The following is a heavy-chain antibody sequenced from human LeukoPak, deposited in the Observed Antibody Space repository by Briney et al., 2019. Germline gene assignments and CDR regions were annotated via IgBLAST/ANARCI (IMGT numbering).Heavy chain of an antibody. D-gene: IGHD4-11*01. CDR3: ARDQGGSSTVTTADY. CDR1: GFTFSSYT. Sequence: GGSLRLSCAASGFTFSSYTMNWVRQAPGKGLEWVSSISSSSSYIYYADSVKGRFTISRDNAKNSLYLQMNSLRAEDTAVYYCARDQGGSSTVTTADYWGQGTLATVSS. V-gene: IGHV3-21*01. CDR2: ISSSSSYI. J-gene: IGHJ4*02.